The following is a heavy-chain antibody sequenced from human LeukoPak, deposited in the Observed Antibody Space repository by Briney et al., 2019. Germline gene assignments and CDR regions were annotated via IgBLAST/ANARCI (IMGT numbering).Heavy chain of an antibody. CDR3: ARARARIAAAGTNWFDP. J-gene: IGHJ5*02. Sequence: GASVKVSCKASGYTFTSYDINWVRQATGQALEWMGWMNPNSGNTGYAQKLQGRVTMTRNTSISTAYMELSSLRSEDTAVYYCARARARIAAAGTNWFDPWGQGTLVTVSS. V-gene: IGHV1-8*01. D-gene: IGHD6-13*01. CDR2: MNPNSGNT. CDR1: GYTFTSYD.